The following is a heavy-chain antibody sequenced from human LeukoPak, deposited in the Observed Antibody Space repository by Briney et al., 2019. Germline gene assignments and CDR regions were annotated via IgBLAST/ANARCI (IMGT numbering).Heavy chain of an antibody. CDR1: GFTFRTYG. CDR3: ARAPITSPFYFDY. V-gene: IGHV3-30*03. CDR2: ISYDGSNT. Sequence: GRSLRLSCAASGFTFRTYGMHWVRQAPGKGLEWVAVISYDGSNTYYADSVKGRFTISRDNSKNTLYLQMDSLRAEDTALYYCARAPITSPFYFDYWGQGTLVTVSS. J-gene: IGHJ4*02. D-gene: IGHD2-2*01.